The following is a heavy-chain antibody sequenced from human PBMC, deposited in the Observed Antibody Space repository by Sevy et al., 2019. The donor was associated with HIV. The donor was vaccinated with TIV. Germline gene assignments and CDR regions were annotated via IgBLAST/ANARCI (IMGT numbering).Heavy chain of an antibody. CDR1: GFTLSNYA. Sequence: GGSLRLSCAASGFTLSNYAIHWVRQAPGKGLEWVAVVSYDGSKKYYADSVKGRFTISRDNSKNTLYLQMNSLRVEDTAVYYCARDRSTTWINYFFDFWGQGTLVTVSS. CDR3: ARDRSTTWINYFFDF. V-gene: IGHV3-30*04. CDR2: VSYDGSKK. J-gene: IGHJ4*02. D-gene: IGHD2-2*01.